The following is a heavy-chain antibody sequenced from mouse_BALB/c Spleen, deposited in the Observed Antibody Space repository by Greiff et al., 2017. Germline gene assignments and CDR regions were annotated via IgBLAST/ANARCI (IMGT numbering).Heavy chain of an antibody. J-gene: IGHJ3*01. V-gene: IGHV3-2*02. CDR2: ISYSGST. D-gene: IGHD2-4*01. Sequence: EVQLVESGPGLVKPSQSLSLTCTVTGYSITSDYAWNWIRQFPGNKLEWMGYISYSGSTSYNPSLKSRISITRDTSKNQFFLQLNSVTTEDTATYYCATYDYDDVPFAYWGQGTLVTVSA. CDR3: ATYDYDDVPFAY. CDR1: GYSITSDYA.